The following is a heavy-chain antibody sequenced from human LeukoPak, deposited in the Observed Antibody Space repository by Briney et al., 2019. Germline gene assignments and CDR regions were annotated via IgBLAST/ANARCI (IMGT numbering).Heavy chain of an antibody. D-gene: IGHD2-8*01. J-gene: IGHJ4*02. CDR2: IRSYSSYI. V-gene: IGHV3-21*01. CDR3: ARDRYDIVLMGGYYFDY. CDR1: GFTLDDYN. Sequence: GGSLRLSCAASGFTLDDYNFNWVRQAPGKGLEWVASIRSYSSYIHYADSVKGRFTISRDDAKKSLYLQMDSLRAEDTAVYFCARDRYDIVLMGGYYFDYWGQGTLVTVSS.